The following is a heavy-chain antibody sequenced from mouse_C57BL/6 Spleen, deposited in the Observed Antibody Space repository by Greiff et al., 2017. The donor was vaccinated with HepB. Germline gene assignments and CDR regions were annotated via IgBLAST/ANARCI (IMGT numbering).Heavy chain of an antibody. CDR2: INPNNGGT. D-gene: IGHD2-14*01. V-gene: IGHV1-26*01. CDR1: GYTFTDYY. CDR3: ARRRYLGYFDY. Sequence: VQLQQSGPELVKPGASVKISCKASGYTFTDYYMNWVKQSHGKSLEWIGDINPNNGGTSYNQKFKGKATLTVDKSSSTAYMELRSLTSEDSAVYYCARRRYLGYFDYWGQGTTLTVSS. J-gene: IGHJ2*01.